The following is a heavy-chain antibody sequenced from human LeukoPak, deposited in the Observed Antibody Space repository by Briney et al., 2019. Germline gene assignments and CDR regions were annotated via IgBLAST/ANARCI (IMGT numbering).Heavy chain of an antibody. Sequence: PGGSLRLSCAASGFTFSSYWMSWVRQAPGKGLEWVANIKQDGSEKYYVDSVKGRSTISRDNAKNSLYLQMSSLRAEDTAVYYCARAANDGYNTILDYWGQGTLVTVSS. J-gene: IGHJ4*02. D-gene: IGHD5-24*01. CDR1: GFTFSSYW. CDR3: ARAANDGYNTILDY. V-gene: IGHV3-7*01. CDR2: IKQDGSEK.